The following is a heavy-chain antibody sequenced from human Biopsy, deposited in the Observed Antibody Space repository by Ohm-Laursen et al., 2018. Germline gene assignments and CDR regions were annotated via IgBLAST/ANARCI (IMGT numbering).Heavy chain of an antibody. Sequence: GTLSLTCVVYGESFNGYYWSWIHQTPGKGLEWIGEINHSGRTNYNPSLKSRVTISVDTSKNQFSLKVRSVTAADTAVYYCVRGVDYYDPYHYYALDVWGQGTTVTVSS. V-gene: IGHV4-34*01. J-gene: IGHJ6*02. CDR3: VRGVDYYDPYHYYALDV. CDR2: INHSGRT. D-gene: IGHD3-22*01. CDR1: GESFNGYY.